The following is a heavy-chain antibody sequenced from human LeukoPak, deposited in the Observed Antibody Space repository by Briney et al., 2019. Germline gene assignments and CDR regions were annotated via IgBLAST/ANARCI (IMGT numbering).Heavy chain of an antibody. CDR2: IRSKAYGGTT. CDR3: TRDLIGSTRTPFDY. Sequence: PGGSLRLSCTASGFTFGDYAMSWFRQAPGKGLEWVGFIRSKAYGGTTEYAASVKGRFTISRDDSKSIAYLQMNSLKTEDTAVYYCTRDLIGSTRTPFDYWGQGTLVTVSS. J-gene: IGHJ4*02. D-gene: IGHD2-2*01. CDR1: GFTFGDYA. V-gene: IGHV3-49*03.